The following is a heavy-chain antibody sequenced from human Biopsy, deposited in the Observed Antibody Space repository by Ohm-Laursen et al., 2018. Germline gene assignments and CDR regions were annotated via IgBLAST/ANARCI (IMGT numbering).Heavy chain of an antibody. CDR1: GFTFQDHA. CDR2: ISWNSGSI. V-gene: IGHV3-9*01. Sequence: SLRFSCAASGFTFQDHAMHWVRQAPGKGLEWVSGISWNSGSINYAVSVQGRFTISRDNAKNSLYLQMNSLRAEDTAVYYCATSTMVRSSGHAFDIWGQGTVVTVS. D-gene: IGHD3-10*01. CDR3: ATSTMVRSSGHAFDI. J-gene: IGHJ3*02.